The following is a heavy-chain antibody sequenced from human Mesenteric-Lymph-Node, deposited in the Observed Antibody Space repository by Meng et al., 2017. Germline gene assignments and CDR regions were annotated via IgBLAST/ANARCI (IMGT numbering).Heavy chain of an antibody. Sequence: KVSCKGSGHSFSSYRIGWVRQRPGKGLESMGIIYPGDSDTRYSPSFQGQVTIAADKSISTAYLQWSSLKASDTAMYYCARLVDYGDTGGYFDYWGQGTLVTVSS. CDR2: IYPGDSDT. CDR3: ARLVDYGDTGGYFDY. CDR1: GHSFSSYR. D-gene: IGHD4-17*01. J-gene: IGHJ4*02. V-gene: IGHV5-51*01.